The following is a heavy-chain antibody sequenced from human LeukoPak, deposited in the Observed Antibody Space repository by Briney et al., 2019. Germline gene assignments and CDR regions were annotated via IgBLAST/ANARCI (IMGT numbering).Heavy chain of an antibody. CDR3: ARDPTRELRLTYFDY. CDR2: ISPSGGTT. Sequence: ASVKVSCKASGYTFTSYYMHWVRQAPGQGLEWMAIISPSGGTTSYAQKFQGRVTMTRDMSTSTVYMELSSLRSEDTAVYYCARDPTRELRLTYFDYWGQGTLVTVSS. V-gene: IGHV1-46*01. J-gene: IGHJ4*02. CDR1: GYTFTSYY. D-gene: IGHD1-26*01.